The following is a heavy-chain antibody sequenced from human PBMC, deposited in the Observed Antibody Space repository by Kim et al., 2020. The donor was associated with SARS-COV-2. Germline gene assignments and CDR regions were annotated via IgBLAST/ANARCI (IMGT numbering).Heavy chain of an antibody. V-gene: IGHV3-7*01. CDR2: INQDGSEK. CDR3: ARGQWELLA. J-gene: IGHJ5*02. CDR1: GFIFGSYW. Sequence: GSLRLSCVASGFIFGSYWMTWVRQAPGKGLEWVANINQDGSEKYYVDSVKGRFTISRDNAKNSLFLQMNSLRVEDTAVYYCARGQWELLAWGQGSLVSVSS. D-gene: IGHD1-26*01.